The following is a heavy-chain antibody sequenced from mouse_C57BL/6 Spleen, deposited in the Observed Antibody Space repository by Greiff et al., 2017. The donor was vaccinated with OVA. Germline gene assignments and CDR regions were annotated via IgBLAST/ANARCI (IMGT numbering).Heavy chain of an antibody. J-gene: IGHJ4*01. CDR3: ARWSYDGEAMDY. Sequence: QVQLQQPGAELVMPGASVKLSCKASGYTFTSYWMHWVKQRPGQGLEWIGEIDPSDSYTNYNQKFKGKSTLTVDKSSSTAYMQLSSLTSEDSAVYFCARWSYDGEAMDYWGQGTSVTVSS. V-gene: IGHV1-69*01. CDR2: IDPSDSYT. D-gene: IGHD2-3*01. CDR1: GYTFTSYW.